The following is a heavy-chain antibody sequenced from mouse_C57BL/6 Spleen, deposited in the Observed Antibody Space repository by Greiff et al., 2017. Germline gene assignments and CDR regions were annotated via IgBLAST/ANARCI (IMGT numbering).Heavy chain of an antibody. CDR3: ARDGVLLDY. V-gene: IGHV3-6*01. D-gene: IGHD1-1*01. CDR1: GYSITSGYY. CDR2: ISYDGSN. J-gene: IGHJ2*01. Sequence: EVKLVESGPGLVKPSQSLSLPCSVTGYSITSGYYWNWIRQFPGNKLEWMGYISYDGSNNYNPSPKNRISITRDPSKNQFFLKLNSVTTEDTATYYCARDGVLLDYWGQGTTLTVSS.